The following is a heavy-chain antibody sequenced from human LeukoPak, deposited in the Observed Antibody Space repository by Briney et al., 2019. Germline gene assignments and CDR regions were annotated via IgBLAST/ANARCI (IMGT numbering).Heavy chain of an antibody. CDR2: IIPIFGTA. CDR1: GGTFTSYA. CDR3: ARRDYKSEWFDP. V-gene: IGHV1-69*13. Sequence: ASVKVSCKASGGTFTSYAISWVRQAPGQGLEWMGGIIPIFGTANYAQKFQGRVTITADESTSTAYMELSSLRSEDTAVYYCARRDYKSEWFDPWGQGTLVTVSS. J-gene: IGHJ5*02. D-gene: IGHD5-12*01.